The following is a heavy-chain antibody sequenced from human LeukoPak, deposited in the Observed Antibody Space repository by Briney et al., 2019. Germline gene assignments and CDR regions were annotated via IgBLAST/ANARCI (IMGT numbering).Heavy chain of an antibody. CDR3: ARVGQTGRSNSDYYYIDV. Sequence: GGSLRLSCAASGFTFSDYYMSWIRQAPGKGLEWVSYISSSGTTIYYADSLKGRFTISRDNAKKSLYLQMNSLRAEDTAVYYCARVGQTGRSNSDYYYIDVWGKGTTVSVSS. V-gene: IGHV3-11*04. J-gene: IGHJ6*03. CDR1: GFTFSDYY. CDR2: ISSSGTTI. D-gene: IGHD4-11*01.